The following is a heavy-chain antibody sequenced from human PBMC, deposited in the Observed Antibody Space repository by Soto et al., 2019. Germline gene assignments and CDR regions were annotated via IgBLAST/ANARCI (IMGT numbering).Heavy chain of an antibody. CDR2: FDPEDGET. J-gene: IGHJ5*02. CDR1: GYTFTSYG. CDR3: ATLSVRELPTYGFDP. D-gene: IGHD1-26*01. V-gene: IGHV1-24*01. Sequence: GASVKVSCKASGYTFTSYGISWVRQAPGQGLEWMGGFDPEDGETIYAQKFQGRVTMTEDTSTDTAYMELSSLRSEDTAVYYCATLSVRELPTYGFDPWGQGTLVTVSS.